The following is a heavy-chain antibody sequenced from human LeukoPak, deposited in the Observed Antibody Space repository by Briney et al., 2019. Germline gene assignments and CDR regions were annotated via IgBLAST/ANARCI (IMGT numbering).Heavy chain of an antibody. CDR3: ARYGSGGYPPFDY. Sequence: PGGSLRLSCAASGFTFSSYSMNWVRQAPGKGLEWVSSISSSSSYIYYADSVKGRFTISRDNAKNSLYLQMNSLRAEDTAVYYCARYGSGGYPPFDYWGQGTLVTVSS. CDR2: ISSSSSYI. CDR1: GFTFSSYS. V-gene: IGHV3-21*01. D-gene: IGHD3-10*01. J-gene: IGHJ4*02.